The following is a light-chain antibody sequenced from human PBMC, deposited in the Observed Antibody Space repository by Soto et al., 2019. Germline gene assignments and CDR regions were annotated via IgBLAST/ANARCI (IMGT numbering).Light chain of an antibody. CDR2: GAS. CDR1: QSVSSSY. V-gene: IGKV3-15*01. J-gene: IGKJ4*01. Sequence: EIVLTQSPGTLSLSPGERATLSCRASQSVSSSYLAWYQQKPGQAPRLLIYGASTRATGIPARFSGSGSGTEFTLTIRSLQSEDFAVYYCQQYNNWPPITFGGGTKVDI. CDR3: QQYNNWPPIT.